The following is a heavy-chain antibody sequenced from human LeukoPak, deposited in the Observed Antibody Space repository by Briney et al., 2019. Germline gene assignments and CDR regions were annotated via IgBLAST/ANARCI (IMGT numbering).Heavy chain of an antibody. V-gene: IGHV3-23*01. CDR1: GFTFSSNA. D-gene: IGHD2-2*01. J-gene: IGHJ4*02. Sequence: GGSRRLSCAASGFTFSSNAMSWVRQAPGNGPEWVSSISDSGGNTNYADSVKGRFTISRDNSENTLYLQIDTLRAEDTAVYYCGQTGPTGGFCSSTSCYGVDYWGQGTLVTVSS. CDR3: GQTGPTGGFCSSTSCYGVDY. CDR2: ISDSGGNT.